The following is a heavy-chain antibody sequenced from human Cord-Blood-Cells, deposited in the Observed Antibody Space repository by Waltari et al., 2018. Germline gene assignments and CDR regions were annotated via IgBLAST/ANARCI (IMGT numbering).Heavy chain of an antibody. D-gene: IGHD6-13*01. V-gene: IGHV1-69-2*01. J-gene: IGHJ3*02. CDR2: VEPEDGET. Sequence: VQLVQSGAEGKKPGATVKISCKVSGYTFTDYYMHWVQQAPGKGLEWMGRVEPEDGETIDAEKFQGRVTITADTSTDTAYMELSSLRSEDTAVYYCATSEAAAGTFAFDIWGQGTMVTVSS. CDR3: ATSEAAAGTFAFDI. CDR1: GYTFTDYY.